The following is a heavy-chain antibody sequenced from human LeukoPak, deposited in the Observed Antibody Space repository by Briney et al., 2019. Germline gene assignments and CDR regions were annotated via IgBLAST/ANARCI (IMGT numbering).Heavy chain of an antibody. CDR1: GYTFTSYD. J-gene: IGHJ4*02. Sequence: ASVKVSYKASGYTFTSYDINWVRQATGQGLEWMGWMNPNSGNTGYAQKFQGRVTMTRNTSISTAYMELSSLRSEDTAVYYCARGPIVVDHFDYWGQGTLVTVSS. CDR3: ARGPIVVDHFDY. CDR2: MNPNSGNT. V-gene: IGHV1-8*01. D-gene: IGHD3-22*01.